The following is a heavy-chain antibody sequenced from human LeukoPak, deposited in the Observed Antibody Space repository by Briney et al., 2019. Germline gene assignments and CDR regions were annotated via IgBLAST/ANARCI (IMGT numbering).Heavy chain of an antibody. D-gene: IGHD3-22*01. Sequence: ASVKVSYKASGYTFTNYGISWVRQAPGQGLEWMGWISAYNGNTNYAQKLQGRVTMTTDTSTSTAYMELRSLRSDDTAVYYCARGEYYYDSSGYYPNFDYWGQGTLVTVSS. CDR3: ARGEYYYDSSGYYPNFDY. CDR2: ISAYNGNT. J-gene: IGHJ4*02. V-gene: IGHV1-18*01. CDR1: GYTFTNYG.